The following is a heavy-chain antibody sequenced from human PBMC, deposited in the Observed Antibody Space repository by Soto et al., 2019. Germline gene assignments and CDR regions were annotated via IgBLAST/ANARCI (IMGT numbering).Heavy chain of an antibody. D-gene: IGHD3-3*01. V-gene: IGHV3-21*01. CDR1: GFTFSSYS. CDR2: ISSSSSYI. J-gene: IGHJ6*02. Sequence: GGSLRLSCAASGFTFSSYSMNWVRQAPGKGLEWVSSISSSSSYIYYADSVKGRFTISRDNAKNSLYLQMNSLRAEDTAVYYCARDGDTIFGVAAYGMDVWGQGTTVTVSS. CDR3: ARDGDTIFGVAAYGMDV.